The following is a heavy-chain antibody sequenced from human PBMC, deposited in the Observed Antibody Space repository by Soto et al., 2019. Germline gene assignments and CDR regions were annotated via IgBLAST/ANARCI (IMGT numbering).Heavy chain of an antibody. CDR1: GFTFGNYD. Sequence: EVQLLESGGGLIQPGGSLRLSCAASGFTFGNYDMSWVRQAPGEGLKWVAGIRGSGVAYYVGSFPGRFTSSRDNSENTVYLQIKSLRDEDTAVYYCATISWRGVRFCGYSGQGSLVTVCS. CDR2: IRGSGVA. CDR3: ATISWRGVRFCGY. D-gene: IGHD3-3*01. V-gene: IGHV3-23*01. J-gene: IGHJ4*02.